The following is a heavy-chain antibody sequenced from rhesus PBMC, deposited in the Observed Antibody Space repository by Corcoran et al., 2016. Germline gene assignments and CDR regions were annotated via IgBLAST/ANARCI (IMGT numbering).Heavy chain of an antibody. CDR2: IYGGSGST. CDR3: ARRPIRLELLYGLDS. CDR1: GGPISSSNW. Sequence: QVQLQQWGEGLVKPSETLSLTCAVSGGPISSSNWWSWIRQSPGKGLEWIGYIYGGSGSTSYNPSLKSRVTISTDTSKNQFSLKLSSVTAADTAVYYCARRPIRLELLYGLDSWGQGVVVTVSS. V-gene: IGHV4-65*01. D-gene: IGHD1-1*01. J-gene: IGHJ6*01.